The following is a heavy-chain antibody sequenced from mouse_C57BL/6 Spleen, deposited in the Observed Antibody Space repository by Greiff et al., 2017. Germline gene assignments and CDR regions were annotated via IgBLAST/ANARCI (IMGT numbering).Heavy chain of an antibody. Sequence: QVQLQQSGAELVRPGASVTLSCKASGYTFTDYEMHWVKQTPVHGLEWIGAIDPETGGTAYNQKFKGKAILTADKSSSTAYMELRSLTSEDSAVYYCTRGLYYYGSRTGFADWGQGTLVTVSA. CDR3: TRGLYYYGSRTGFAD. CDR1: GYTFTDYE. V-gene: IGHV1-15*01. J-gene: IGHJ3*01. CDR2: IDPETGGT. D-gene: IGHD1-1*01.